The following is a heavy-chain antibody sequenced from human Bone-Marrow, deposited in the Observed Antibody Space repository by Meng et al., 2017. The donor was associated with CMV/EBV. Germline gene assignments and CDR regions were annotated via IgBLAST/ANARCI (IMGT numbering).Heavy chain of an antibody. Sequence: GGSLRLSCKGSGYSFTTYWIGWVRQMPGKGLEWMGVICPRDSDTRYSPSFQGQVTISADKSINTAYLQWSSLKASDTAMYYCARPRITYSNPAGYIPLFDYWGQGTLVTVSS. V-gene: IGHV5-51*01. CDR1: GYSFTTYW. CDR2: ICPRDSDT. CDR3: ARPRITYSNPAGYIPLFDY. J-gene: IGHJ4*02. D-gene: IGHD6-13*01.